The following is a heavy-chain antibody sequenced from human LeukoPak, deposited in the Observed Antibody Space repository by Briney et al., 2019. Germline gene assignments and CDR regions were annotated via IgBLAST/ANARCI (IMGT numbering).Heavy chain of an antibody. CDR1: GYTFTSYG. D-gene: IGHD4-17*01. J-gene: IGHJ4*02. CDR2: ISTYNGNT. CDR3: ARDRFTRGVTTYLFDY. Sequence: GASVKVSCKASGYTFTSYGISWVRQAPGQGLEWMGWISTYNGNTNYAQKLQGRVTMTTDTSTSTAYMELRSLRSEDTAVYYCARDRFTRGVTTYLFDYGGQGTLVTVSS. V-gene: IGHV1-18*01.